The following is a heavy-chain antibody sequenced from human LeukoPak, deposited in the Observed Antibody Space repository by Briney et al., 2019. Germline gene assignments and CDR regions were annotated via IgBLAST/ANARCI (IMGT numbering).Heavy chain of an antibody. CDR3: ATGGDSSGSNLFDY. CDR1: GYTLTELS. CDR2: FDPEDGET. J-gene: IGHJ4*02. V-gene: IGHV1-24*01. Sequence: ASVKVSCKVSGYTLTELSMHWVRQAPGKGLEWMGGFDPEDGETIYAQKFQGRVSMTEDTSTDTAYMELSSLRSEDTAVHYCATGGDSSGSNLFDYWGQGTLVTVSS. D-gene: IGHD3-22*01.